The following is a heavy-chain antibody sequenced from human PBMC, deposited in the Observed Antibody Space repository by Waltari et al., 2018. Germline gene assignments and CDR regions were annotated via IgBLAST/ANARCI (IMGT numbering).Heavy chain of an antibody. CDR1: GFTFSGSA. D-gene: IGHD3-10*01. J-gene: IGHJ4*02. V-gene: IGHV3-73*01. CDR3: TTGMFTLTGDSGMFDH. CDR2: IRSKTNNYET. Sequence: VQMVESGGGLVQPGGSLKLSCAVSGFTFSGSAIAWFRQASGKGLEWLGRIRSKTNNYETIYAASVKGRFSFSREDSTSTAYLQMNNVTTEDTALYYCTTGMFTLTGDSGMFDHWGQGTRVTVSS.